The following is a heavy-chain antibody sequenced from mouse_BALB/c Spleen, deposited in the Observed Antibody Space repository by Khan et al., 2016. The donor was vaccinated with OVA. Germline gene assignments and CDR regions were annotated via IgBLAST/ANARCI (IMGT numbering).Heavy chain of an antibody. D-gene: IGHD2-10*01. CDR2: INTYTGEP. Sequence: QIQLVQSGPELKKPGETVKISCKASGYTFTNYGMNWVQQSPGKALKWMGWINTYTGEPTYADDFKGRFAFSLETSASTAYLQINHLKNEDTATYFCARPPYFSYTLDYWGQGTSVTVSS. CDR1: GYTFTNYG. V-gene: IGHV9-3-1*01. J-gene: IGHJ4*01. CDR3: ARPPYFSYTLDY.